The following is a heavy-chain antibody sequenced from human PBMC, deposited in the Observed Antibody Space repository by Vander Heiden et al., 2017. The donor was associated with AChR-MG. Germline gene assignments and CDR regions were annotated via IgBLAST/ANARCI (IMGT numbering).Heavy chain of an antibody. V-gene: IGHV3-23*01. D-gene: IGHD2-21*02. CDR1: GFPFISYA. J-gene: IGHJ4*02. CDR3: AKARCDGDCYFDS. Sequence: EVQLLESGGGTVQPGGSLSLACAASGFPFISYARNWVRQAPGKGLEWVSGITVNAAGTYYADSVKGRFTISRDNSMDRVYLQMNSLRADDTAVYFCAKARCDGDCYFDSWGQGTLVTVSS. CDR2: ITVNAAGT.